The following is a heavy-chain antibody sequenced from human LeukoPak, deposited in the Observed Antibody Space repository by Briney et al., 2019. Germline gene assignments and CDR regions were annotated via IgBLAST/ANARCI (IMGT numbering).Heavy chain of an antibody. V-gene: IGHV3-23*01. D-gene: IGHD5-18*01. J-gene: IGHJ4*02. Sequence: PGGSLRLSCAASGFTFSIYAMSWGRQAPGEGREWGSAISGSGGSTYYAVSVKGRFTISRDNSKTTLYLQMNSLRAEDTAVYYCAKGSSGTAMVAYYFDYWGQGTLVTVSS. CDR3: AKGSSGTAMVAYYFDY. CDR1: GFTFSIYA. CDR2: ISGSGGST.